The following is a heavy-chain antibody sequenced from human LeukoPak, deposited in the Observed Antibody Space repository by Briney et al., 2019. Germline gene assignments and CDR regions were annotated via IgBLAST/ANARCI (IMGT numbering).Heavy chain of an antibody. CDR1: GFTFSSYA. CDR3: AKDFPPYYYDSSGYYSN. J-gene: IGHJ3*01. Sequence: WGSLRLSCTASGFTFSSYAMSWVRQAPGQGLEWVAAISGSGGSTYYADSVKGRFTISTDNSKNTLYLQLNSLRAEDTAVYYCAKDFPPYYYDSSGYYSNWGQGTMVTVSS. CDR2: ISGSGGST. V-gene: IGHV3-23*01. D-gene: IGHD3-22*01.